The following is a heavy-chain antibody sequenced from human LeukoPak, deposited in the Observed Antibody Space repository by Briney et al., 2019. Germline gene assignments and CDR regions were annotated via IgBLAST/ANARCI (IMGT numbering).Heavy chain of an antibody. CDR1: GYTFTSYY. CDR2: INPSGGST. J-gene: IGHJ4*02. V-gene: IGHV1-46*03. Sequence: GASVKVSCKASGYTFTSYYMHWVRQAPGQGLEWMGIINPSGGSTSYAQKFQGRVTMPRHTTTSTVYIELSSLRSEDTAVYYCTRALGHGNTAMVTHWGQGTLVTLSS. D-gene: IGHD5-18*01. CDR3: TRALGHGNTAMVTH.